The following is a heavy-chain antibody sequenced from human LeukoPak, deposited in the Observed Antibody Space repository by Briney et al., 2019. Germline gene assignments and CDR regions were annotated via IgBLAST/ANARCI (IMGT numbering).Heavy chain of an antibody. V-gene: IGHV3-30*18. CDR2: ISYDGSNK. Sequence: PGRSLRLSCAASGFTFSSYGMHWVRQAPGKGLEWVAVISYDGSNKYYADSVKGRFTISRDNSKNTLYLQMNSLRAEDTAVHYCAKDGYCSGGSCYHTLYYYYYYGMDVWGQGTTVTVSS. J-gene: IGHJ6*02. CDR1: GFTFSSYG. CDR3: AKDGYCSGGSCYHTLYYYYYYGMDV. D-gene: IGHD2-15*01.